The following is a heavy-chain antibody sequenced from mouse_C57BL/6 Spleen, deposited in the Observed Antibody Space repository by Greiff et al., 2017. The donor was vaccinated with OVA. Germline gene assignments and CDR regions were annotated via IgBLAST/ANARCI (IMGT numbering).Heavy chain of an antibody. D-gene: IGHD2-4*01. CDR1: GFSLTSYG. J-gene: IGHJ4*01. CDR2: IWRGGST. CDR3: ASYYDYDGRMDY. Sequence: VKLEESGPGLVQPSQSLSITCTVSGFSLTSYGVHWVRQSPGKGLEWLGVIWRGGSTDYNAAFMSRLSITKDNSKSQVFFKMNSLQADDTAIYYCASYYDYDGRMDYWGQGTSVTVSS. V-gene: IGHV2-5*01.